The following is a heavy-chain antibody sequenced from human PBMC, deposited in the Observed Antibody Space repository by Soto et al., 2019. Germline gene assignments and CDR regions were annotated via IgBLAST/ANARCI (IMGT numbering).Heavy chain of an antibody. Sequence: GGSLRLSCAASGFTFSGSAMHWVRQASGKGLEWVGRIRSKANSYATAYAASVKGRFTISRDDSKNTAYLQMNSLKTEDTAVYYCTRHLDCSGGSCYSSDYYYGMDVWGQGTTVTVSS. CDR1: GFTFSGSA. V-gene: IGHV3-73*01. J-gene: IGHJ6*02. CDR3: TRHLDCSGGSCYSSDYYYGMDV. D-gene: IGHD2-15*01. CDR2: IRSKANSYAT.